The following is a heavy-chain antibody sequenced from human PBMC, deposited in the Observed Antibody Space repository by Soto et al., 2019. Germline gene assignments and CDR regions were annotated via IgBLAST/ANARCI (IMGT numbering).Heavy chain of an antibody. Sequence: QVQLVESGGGVVQPGRSLRLSCAASGFTFSSYGIHWVRQAPGRGPEWVAVIWFDETNKYYADSVKGRITISRDNSKNTVYLQVNSLTAEDTAVYYCARDRTPKNRGMDVCGQGTTDTVSS. CDR1: GFTFSSYG. CDR2: IWFDETNK. CDR3: ARDRTPKNRGMDV. J-gene: IGHJ6*02. V-gene: IGHV3-33*01.